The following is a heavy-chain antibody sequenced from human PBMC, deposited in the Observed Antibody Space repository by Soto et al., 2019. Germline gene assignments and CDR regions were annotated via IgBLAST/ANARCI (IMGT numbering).Heavy chain of an antibody. Sequence: ASVKVSCKASGYTFTGYYMHWVRQAPGQGLEWMGLINPVGGATIYAPRFQDRITMTSDTSTNTVYMELSSLRSEDSALYFCARDNRRLSSVMYYFDYWGQGTLVTVSS. CDR3: ARDNRRLSSVMYYFDY. V-gene: IGHV1-46*01. CDR1: GYTFTGYY. J-gene: IGHJ4*01. CDR2: INPVGGAT. D-gene: IGHD2-21*01.